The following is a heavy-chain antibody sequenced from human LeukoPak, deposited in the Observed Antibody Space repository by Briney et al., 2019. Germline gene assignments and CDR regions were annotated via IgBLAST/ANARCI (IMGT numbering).Heavy chain of an antibody. CDR3: ARRRPALGSCDI. CDR2: IYSSGRT. J-gene: IGHJ3*02. CDR1: AGSISDYY. V-gene: IGHV4-59*08. Sequence: SETLSLTCTVSAGSISDYYWCWIWQPPGQGLEWIGYIYSSGRTNYNPSLKSRLTISVDTSKNQFSLRLISVTAADTAVYYCARRRPALGSCDIWGQGTMVAVSS.